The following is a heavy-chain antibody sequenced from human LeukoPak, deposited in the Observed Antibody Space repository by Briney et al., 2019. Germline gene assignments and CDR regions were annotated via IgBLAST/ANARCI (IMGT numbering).Heavy chain of an antibody. CDR1: GFTFSSYA. J-gene: IGHJ6*03. CDR2: ISYDGSNK. V-gene: IGHV3-30-3*01. D-gene: IGHD5-18*01. Sequence: QPGRSLRLSCAASGFTFSSYAMHWVRQAPGKGLEWVAVISYDGSNKYYADSVKGRFTISRDNSKNTLYLQMNSLRAEDTAVYYCAKVAGGYSYDYYYMDVWGKGTTVTVSS. CDR3: AKVAGGYSYDYYYMDV.